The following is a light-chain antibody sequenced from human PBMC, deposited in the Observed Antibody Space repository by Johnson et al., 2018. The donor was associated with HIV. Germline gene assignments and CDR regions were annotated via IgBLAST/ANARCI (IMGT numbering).Light chain of an antibody. CDR2: ENN. Sequence: SVLTQPPSVSAAPGQKVTISCSGSSSNIGNNYVSWYQQLPGTAPKLLIYENNKRPSGIPDRFSGSKSGTSATLGITGLQTGYEADYYCGTWDSSLSAYVFGTGTKVTVL. J-gene: IGLJ1*01. CDR3: GTWDSSLSAYV. CDR1: SSNIGNNY. V-gene: IGLV1-51*02.